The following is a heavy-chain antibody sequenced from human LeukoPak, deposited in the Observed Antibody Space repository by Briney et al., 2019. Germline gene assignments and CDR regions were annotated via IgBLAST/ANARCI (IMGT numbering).Heavy chain of an antibody. CDR1: GGSFSGYY. J-gene: IGHJ4*02. D-gene: IGHD5-18*01. CDR3: ARGLGYIGY. CDR2: INHSGST. Sequence: SETLSLTCAVYGGSFSGYYWSWIRQPPGKGLEWIGEINHSGSTNYNPTLKSRVTISVDTSKNQFSLKLSSVTAADTAVYYCARGLGYIGYWGQGTLVTVSS. V-gene: IGHV4-34*01.